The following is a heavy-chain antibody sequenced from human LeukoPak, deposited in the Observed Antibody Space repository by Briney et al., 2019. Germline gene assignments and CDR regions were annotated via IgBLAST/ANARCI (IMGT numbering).Heavy chain of an antibody. V-gene: IGHV3-30*03. Sequence: PGGSLRLSCAASGFTFSSYGMHWVRQAPGKGLEWVAVISYDGSNKYYADSVKGRFTISRDNSKNTLYLQMNSLRAEDTAVYYCARDGPGYSFDHWGQGPLVPVSS. D-gene: IGHD5-18*01. CDR2: ISYDGSNK. J-gene: IGHJ4*02. CDR3: ARDGPGYSFDH. CDR1: GFTFSSYG.